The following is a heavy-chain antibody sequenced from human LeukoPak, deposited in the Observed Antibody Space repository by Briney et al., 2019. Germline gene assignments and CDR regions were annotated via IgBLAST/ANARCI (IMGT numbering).Heavy chain of an antibody. J-gene: IGHJ5*02. CDR2: IYYSGST. CDR3: ARGGYYGSGNDFRFDP. D-gene: IGHD3-10*01. V-gene: IGHV4-59*01. Sequence: SETLSLTCAVYGGSFSSYYWSWIRQPPGKGLEWIGYIYYSGSTNYNPSLKSRVTISVDTSKNQFSLKLSSVTPADTAVYYCARGGYYGSGNDFRFDPWGQGTLVTVSS. CDR1: GGSFSSYY.